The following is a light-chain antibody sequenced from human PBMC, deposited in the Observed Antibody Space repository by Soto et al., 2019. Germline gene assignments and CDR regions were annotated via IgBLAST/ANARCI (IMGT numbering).Light chain of an antibody. V-gene: IGKV3-20*01. CDR1: QSISSY. CDR3: QQYGSSTRT. Sequence: EIVLTQSPGTRSLSPGERATLSCRASQSISSYLAWYQQISGQAPRLLIYGASSRATGIPDRFSGSGSGTDFTLTIGRLENEDFAVYYCQQYGSSTRTFGQGTKVDIK. CDR2: GAS. J-gene: IGKJ1*01.